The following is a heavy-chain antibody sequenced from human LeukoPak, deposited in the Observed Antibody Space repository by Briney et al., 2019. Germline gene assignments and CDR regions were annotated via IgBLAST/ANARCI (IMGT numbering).Heavy chain of an antibody. CDR1: GYTFTSYD. CDR3: ARARANSDFDY. J-gene: IGHJ4*02. CDR2: MNPNSGNT. D-gene: IGHD1-26*01. Sequence: ASVKVSFKASGYTFTSYDINWVRQATGQGLEWMGWMNPNSGNTGYAQKFQGRVTITRNTSISTAYMELCSLRSEDTAVYYCARARANSDFDYWGQGTLVTVSS. V-gene: IGHV1-8*03.